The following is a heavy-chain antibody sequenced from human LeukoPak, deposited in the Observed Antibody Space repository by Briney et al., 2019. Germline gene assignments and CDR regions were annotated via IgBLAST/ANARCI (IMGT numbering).Heavy chain of an antibody. CDR2: ISYDGSNK. CDR1: GFTFSSYA. J-gene: IGHJ4*02. V-gene: IGHV3-30-3*01. Sequence: PGGSLRLSCAASGFTFSSYAMHWVRQAPGKGLEWVAVISYDGSNKYYADSVKGRFTISRDNSKNTLYLQMNSLRAEDTAVYYCARDPYGSGRYWGQGTRVTVSS. CDR3: ARDPYGSGRY. D-gene: IGHD3-10*01.